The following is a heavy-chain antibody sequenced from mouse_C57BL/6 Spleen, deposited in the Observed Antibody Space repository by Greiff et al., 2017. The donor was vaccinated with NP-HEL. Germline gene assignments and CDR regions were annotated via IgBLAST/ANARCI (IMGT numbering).Heavy chain of an antibody. D-gene: IGHD2-3*01. CDR1: GFTFSSYG. J-gene: IGHJ2*01. Sequence: EVKLMESGGDLVKPGGSLKLSCAASGFTFSSYGMSWVRQTPDKRLEWVATISCGGSYTYYPDSVKGRFTISRDNAKNTLYLQMSSLKSEDTAMYYWARETCYDGYYDFDYWGQSTTLTVSS. V-gene: IGHV5-6*01. CDR2: ISCGGSYT. CDR3: ARETCYDGYYDFDY.